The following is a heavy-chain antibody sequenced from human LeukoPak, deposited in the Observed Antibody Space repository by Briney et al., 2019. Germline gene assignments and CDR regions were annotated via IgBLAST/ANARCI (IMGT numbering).Heavy chain of an antibody. CDR3: ARDHARYCSSTSCYTSLDY. Sequence: GASVKVSCEASGYTFTRYGISWVRQAPGQGLEWVGWISAYNGNTNYAQKLQGRVTMTTDTSTSTAYMELRSLRSDDTAVYYCARDHARYCSSTSCYTSLDYWGQGTLVTVSS. J-gene: IGHJ4*02. D-gene: IGHD2-2*02. CDR1: GYTFTRYG. V-gene: IGHV1-18*01. CDR2: ISAYNGNT.